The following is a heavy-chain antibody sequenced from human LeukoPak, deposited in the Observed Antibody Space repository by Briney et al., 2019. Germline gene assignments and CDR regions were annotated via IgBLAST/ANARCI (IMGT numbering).Heavy chain of an antibody. Sequence: PGRSLRLSCAASGFTFSSYAMHWVRQAPGKGLEWVAVISYDGSNKYYADSVKGRFTISRGNSKNTLYLQMNSLRAEDTAVYYCARVPFDYWGQGTLVTVSS. J-gene: IGHJ4*02. CDR1: GFTFSSYA. CDR2: ISYDGSNK. CDR3: ARVPFDY. V-gene: IGHV3-30-3*01.